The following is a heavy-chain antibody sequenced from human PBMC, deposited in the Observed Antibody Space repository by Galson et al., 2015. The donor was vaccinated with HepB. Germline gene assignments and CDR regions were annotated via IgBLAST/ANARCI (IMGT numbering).Heavy chain of an antibody. CDR2: VYHTGST. V-gene: IGHV4-4*02. Sequence: ETLSLTCAVSGGPISSSNWWSWVRQPPGKGLEWIGEVYHTGSTNYNPSLKSRVTLSVDNSKNQFSLNLTSVTAADTAVYYCARWSSSSLDYWGQGTLVTVSS. CDR3: ARWSSSSLDY. D-gene: IGHD6-6*01. J-gene: IGHJ4*02. CDR1: GGPISSSNW.